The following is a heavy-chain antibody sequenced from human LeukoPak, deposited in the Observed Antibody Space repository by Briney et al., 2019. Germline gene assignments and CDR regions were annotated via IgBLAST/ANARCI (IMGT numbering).Heavy chain of an antibody. CDR3: AKDFWPLPYYYDSSGSQFDY. CDR2: ISGSGGST. D-gene: IGHD3-22*01. J-gene: IGHJ4*02. CDR1: GFTFSSYG. Sequence: GGTLRLSCAASGFTFSSYGMSWVRQAPGKGLEWVSAISGSGGSTYYADSVKGRFTISRDNSKNTLYLQMNSLRAEDTAVYYCAKDFWPLPYYYDSSGSQFDYWGQGTLVTVSS. V-gene: IGHV3-23*01.